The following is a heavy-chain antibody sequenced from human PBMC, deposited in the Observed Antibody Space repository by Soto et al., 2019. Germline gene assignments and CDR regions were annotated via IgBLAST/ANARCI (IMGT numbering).Heavy chain of an antibody. Sequence: GGSLRLSCAASGFTFSSYGMHWVRQAPGKGLEWVAVIWYDGSNKYYADSVKGRFTISRDNSKNTLYLQMNSLRAEDTAVYYCARDFVIAAAGTTHFDYWGQGTLVTVSS. CDR1: GFTFSSYG. J-gene: IGHJ4*02. CDR3: ARDFVIAAAGTTHFDY. V-gene: IGHV3-33*01. D-gene: IGHD6-13*01. CDR2: IWYDGSNK.